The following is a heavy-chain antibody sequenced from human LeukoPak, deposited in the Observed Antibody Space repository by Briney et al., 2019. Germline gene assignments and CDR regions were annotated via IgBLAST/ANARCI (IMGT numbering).Heavy chain of an antibody. Sequence: PSQTLSLTCTVSGGSITSAGYSWSWVRQPPGKGLEWIGYIYISGGTYYNPSLETRAAISLDKSKNQFSLNLTSVSAADTAVYYCARGPTGPLLDPWGQGILVSVSS. CDR2: IYISGGT. CDR3: ARGPTGPLLDP. D-gene: IGHD3-9*01. V-gene: IGHV4-30-2*01. J-gene: IGHJ5*02. CDR1: GGSITSAGYS.